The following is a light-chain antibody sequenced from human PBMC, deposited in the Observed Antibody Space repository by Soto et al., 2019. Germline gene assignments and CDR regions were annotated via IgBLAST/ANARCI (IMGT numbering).Light chain of an antibody. CDR1: SSDVGGYNY. CDR2: GVT. V-gene: IGLV2-14*01. CDR3: SSYTSSSTLSVV. Sequence: QSALTQPASVSGSPGQSITISCIGTSSDVGGYNYVSWYQQHPGKAPKLMIYGVTNRPSGVSNRFSGSKSANTASLTISGFKVEDEADYYCSSYTSSSTLSVVFGGGTELTVL. J-gene: IGLJ2*01.